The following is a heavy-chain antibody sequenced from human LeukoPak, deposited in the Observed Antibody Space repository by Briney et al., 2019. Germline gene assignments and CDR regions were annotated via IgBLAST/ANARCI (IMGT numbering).Heavy chain of an antibody. D-gene: IGHD2-2*01. CDR3: AKAHCSSTSCYRYFDY. V-gene: IGHV3-33*06. Sequence: GGSLRLSCAASGFTFSSYGMHWVRQAPGKGLEWVAVIWYDGSNKYYADSVKGRFTTSRDNSKNTLYLQMNSLRAEDTAVYYCAKAHCSSTSCYRYFDYWGQGTLVTVSS. CDR1: GFTFSSYG. CDR2: IWYDGSNK. J-gene: IGHJ4*02.